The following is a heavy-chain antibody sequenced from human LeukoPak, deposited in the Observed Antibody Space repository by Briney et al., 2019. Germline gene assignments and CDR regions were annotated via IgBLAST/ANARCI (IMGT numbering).Heavy chain of an antibody. CDR3: ARRSGEGYFDC. J-gene: IGHJ4*02. V-gene: IGHV3-66*01. D-gene: IGHD1-26*01. CDR1: GFIVSSNY. Sequence: GGSLRLSCAASGFIVSSNYMTWVRQAPGKGLEWLSVIYSGGDTYYADSVKGRFTISRDNSKNTLYLQMDSLRAEDTAVYYCARRSGEGYFDCWGQGTLVTVSS. CDR2: IYSGGDT.